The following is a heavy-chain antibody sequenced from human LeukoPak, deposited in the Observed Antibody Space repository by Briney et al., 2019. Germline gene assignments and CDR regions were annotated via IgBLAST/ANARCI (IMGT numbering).Heavy chain of an antibody. Sequence: SETLSLTCAVYGGSFSGYYWSWIRQPPGKGLEWIGEINHSGSTNYNPSLKSRVTISVDTSKNQFSLKLSSVTAADTAVYYCARAGTGYWGQGTLVTVSS. D-gene: IGHD1-1*01. V-gene: IGHV4-34*01. J-gene: IGHJ4*02. CDR3: ARAGTGY. CDR1: GGSFSGYY. CDR2: INHSGST.